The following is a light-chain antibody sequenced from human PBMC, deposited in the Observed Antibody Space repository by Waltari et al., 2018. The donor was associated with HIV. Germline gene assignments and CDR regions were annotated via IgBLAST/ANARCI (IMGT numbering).Light chain of an antibody. J-gene: IGLJ3*02. Sequence: QLVLTQSPSASASLGASVKLTCTLSREHSHYAVACHQQQPEKGPRYLMKLNRDGSHIKGDGISHRFSGSSSGAERYLTISSLQSEDEADYYCQTWGTGIQVFGGGTKLTVL. CDR3: QTWGTGIQV. CDR1: REHSHYA. CDR2: LNRDGSH. V-gene: IGLV4-69*01.